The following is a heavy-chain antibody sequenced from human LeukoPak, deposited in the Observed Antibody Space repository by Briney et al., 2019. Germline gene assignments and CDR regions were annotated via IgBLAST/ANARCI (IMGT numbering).Heavy chain of an antibody. V-gene: IGHV3-74*01. D-gene: IGHD2-15*01. CDR3: ARDRSRGGNKNDY. CDR2: ITNDGSST. J-gene: IGHJ4*02. Sequence: GGSLRLSCAASGLTFSSHWMHWVRQAPGKGLVWVSRITNDGSSTTYADSVKGRFTISRDNSKNTLYLQMNSLRAEDTAVYYCARDRSRGGNKNDYWGQGTLVTVSS. CDR1: GLTFSSHW.